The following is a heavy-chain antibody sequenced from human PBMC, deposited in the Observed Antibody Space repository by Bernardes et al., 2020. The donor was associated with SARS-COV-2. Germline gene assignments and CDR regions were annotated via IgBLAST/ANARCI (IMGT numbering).Heavy chain of an antibody. V-gene: IGHV3-13*01. CDR3: TRGPRMLDYYYGLDV. CDR2: IDTATKS. D-gene: IGHD3-16*01. J-gene: IGHJ6*02. CDR1: GFTVSKYD. Sequence: GGSLRLWCTSSGFTVSKYDMDWVRQAPGKGLEWVSAIDTATKSYYSDSVKGRFVISRDNAKNSLYLQMNSLRAGDTAVYYCTRGPRMLDYYYGLDVWGQGTTVTVS.